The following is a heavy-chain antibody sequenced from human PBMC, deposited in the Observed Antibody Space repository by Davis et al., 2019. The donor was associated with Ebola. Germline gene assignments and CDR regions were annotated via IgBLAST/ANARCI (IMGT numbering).Heavy chain of an antibody. D-gene: IGHD3-22*01. Sequence: AASVKVSCKASGGTFSSYAISWVRQAPGQGLEWMGRIIPILGIANYAQKFQGRVTITADKSTSTAYMELSSLRSEDTAVYYCARTLRYYYDSSGYFYWGQGTLVTVFS. CDR1: GGTFSSYA. CDR2: IIPILGIA. V-gene: IGHV1-69*04. J-gene: IGHJ4*02. CDR3: ARTLRYYYDSSGYFY.